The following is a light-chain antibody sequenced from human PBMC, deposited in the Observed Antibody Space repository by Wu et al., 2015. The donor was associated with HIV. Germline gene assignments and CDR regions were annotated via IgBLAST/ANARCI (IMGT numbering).Light chain of an antibody. J-gene: IGKJ2*03. Sequence: DIQMTQSPSSLSASVGDRVTLTCRASQAIRNSVAWLQQRPGQAPKLLLYAASTLESGVPSRFSGTGYGTDFTLTISGLQPEDFAIYYCQQHSSIPFSFGQGTRPDI. CDR3: QQHSSIPFS. CDR1: QAIRNS. V-gene: IGKV1-NL1*01. CDR2: AAS.